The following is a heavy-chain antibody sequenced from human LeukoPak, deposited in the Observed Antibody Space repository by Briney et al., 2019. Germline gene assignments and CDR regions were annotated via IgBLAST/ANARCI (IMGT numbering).Heavy chain of an antibody. CDR3: ASHYSDSSGYFIFDY. CDR1: GGSISSCSYY. J-gene: IGHJ4*02. V-gene: IGHV4-39*07. CDR2: IYYSGSS. Sequence: PSETLSLTCTVSGGSISSCSYYWGWIRQPPGKGLEWIGSIYYSGSSYYNPSLKSRVTISVDTSKNQFSLKLSSVTAADTAVYYCASHYSDSSGYFIFDYWGQGTLVTVSS. D-gene: IGHD3-22*01.